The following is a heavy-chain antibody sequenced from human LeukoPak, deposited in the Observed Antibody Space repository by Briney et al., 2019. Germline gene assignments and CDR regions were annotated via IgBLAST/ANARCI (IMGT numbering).Heavy chain of an antibody. CDR2: INHSGST. J-gene: IGHJ5*02. Sequence: SETPSLTCAVYGGSFSGYYWSWIRQPPGKGLEWIGEINHSGSTNYNPSLKSRVTISVDTSKNQFPLRLSSVTAADTAVYYCARGQPVVVVAATPWFDPWGQGTLVTVSS. CDR3: ARGQPVVVVAATPWFDP. CDR1: GGSFSGYY. V-gene: IGHV4-34*01. D-gene: IGHD2-15*01.